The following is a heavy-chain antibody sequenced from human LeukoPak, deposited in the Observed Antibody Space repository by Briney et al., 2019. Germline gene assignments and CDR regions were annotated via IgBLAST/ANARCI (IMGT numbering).Heavy chain of an antibody. CDR3: ARGEEHGSGTVHFHY. V-gene: IGHV4-4*02. CDR2: IYHGGST. J-gene: IGHJ4*02. CDR1: GDSISNSHW. D-gene: IGHD3-10*01. Sequence: SGTLSLTCAVSGDSISNSHWWSWVRQPPRKGLEWIGEIYHGGSTNFNPSLKSRVTISVDRSNNQFSLRLTSVTAADTAVYYCARGEEHGSGTVHFHYWGQGTLVTVSS.